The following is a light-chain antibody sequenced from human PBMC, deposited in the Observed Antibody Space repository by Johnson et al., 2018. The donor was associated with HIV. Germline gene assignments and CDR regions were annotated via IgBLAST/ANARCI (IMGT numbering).Light chain of an antibody. J-gene: IGLJ1*01. CDR1: SSNIGNNY. CDR2: DNN. Sequence: QPVLTQPPSVSAAPGQKVTISCSGSSSNIGNNYVSWYQQVPGTAPKLLIYDNNRRPSGIPDRFSGSKSGTSATLGITGIPTGDEADYYCGTWDTSPSTAFSGTGTKVTVL. CDR3: GTWDTSPSTAF. V-gene: IGLV1-51*01.